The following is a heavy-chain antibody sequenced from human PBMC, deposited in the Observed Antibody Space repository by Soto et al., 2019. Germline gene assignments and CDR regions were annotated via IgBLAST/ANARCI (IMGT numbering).Heavy chain of an antibody. V-gene: IGHV4-4*07. CDR2: IFTNGNT. CDR1: GDSMTNYY. D-gene: IGHD3-10*01. Sequence: SETLSLTCSVSGDSMTNYYWTWIRQPAGKGLEWIGRIFTNGNTNYNPSLKSRVTISVDTSKNQFSLKLSSVTAADTAVYYCARGGYYGSGSYSSYYYYGMDVWGQGTTVTVSS. J-gene: IGHJ6*02. CDR3: ARGGYYGSGSYSSYYYYGMDV.